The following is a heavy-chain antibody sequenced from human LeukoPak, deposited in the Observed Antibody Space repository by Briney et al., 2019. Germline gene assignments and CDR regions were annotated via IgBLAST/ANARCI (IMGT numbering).Heavy chain of an antibody. CDR2: IYTSGST. Sequence: PSETLSLTCTVSGGSISSYYWSWIRQPPGKGLEWIGRIYTSGSTNYNPSLKSRVTMSVDTSKNQFSLKLSSVTAADTAVYYCARDSYYYGSGSYIDYWGQGTLVTVSS. J-gene: IGHJ4*02. D-gene: IGHD3-10*01. CDR3: ARDSYYYGSGSYIDY. CDR1: GGSISSYY. V-gene: IGHV4-4*07.